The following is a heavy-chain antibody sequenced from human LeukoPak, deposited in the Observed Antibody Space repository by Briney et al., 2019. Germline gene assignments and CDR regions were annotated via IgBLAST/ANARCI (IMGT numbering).Heavy chain of an antibody. J-gene: IGHJ4*02. V-gene: IGHV3-21*01. D-gene: IGHD5-24*01. CDR2: ISGSGETT. CDR3: ARDPTDGYNKFDY. Sequence: GGSLRLSCEASGFTFSSFHMSWVRQAPGKGLEWVSAISGSGETTYYADSVKGRFTVSRDNAKNSLYLQMNSLRAEDTAVYYCARDPTDGYNKFDYWGQGTLVTVSS. CDR1: GFTFSSFH.